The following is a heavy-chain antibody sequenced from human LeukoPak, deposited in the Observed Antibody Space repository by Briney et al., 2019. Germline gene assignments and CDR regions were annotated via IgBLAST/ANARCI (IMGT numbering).Heavy chain of an antibody. CDR1: GGSISSGSHY. D-gene: IGHD4-11*01. CDR3: ARDRGLYSNYPVMIDP. Sequence: SQTLSLTCTVSGGSISSGSHYWSWIRQPAGKGLEWIGRIYTSGSTNYNPSLKSRVTISVDTSKNQFSLKLSSVTAADTAVYYCARDRGLYSNYPVMIDPWGQGTLVTVSS. CDR2: IYTSGST. V-gene: IGHV4-61*02. J-gene: IGHJ5*02.